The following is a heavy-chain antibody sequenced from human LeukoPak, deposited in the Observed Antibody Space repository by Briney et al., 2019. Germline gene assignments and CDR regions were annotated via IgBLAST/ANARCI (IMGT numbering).Heavy chain of an antibody. D-gene: IGHD6-13*01. CDR3: ARVGYIQAFDI. CDR2: IYRGGST. V-gene: IGHV3-66*01. J-gene: IGHJ3*02. CDR1: GFTVSRSY. Sequence: GGSLRLSCAASGFTVSRSYMTWSRQAPGKGLELVSVIYRGGSTYYADSVKGRFTISRDNSKNTLYLQMNSLRAEDTAVYYCARVGYIQAFDIWGQGTLVTVSS.